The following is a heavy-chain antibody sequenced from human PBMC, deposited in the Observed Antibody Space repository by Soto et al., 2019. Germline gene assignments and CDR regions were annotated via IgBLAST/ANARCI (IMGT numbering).Heavy chain of an antibody. V-gene: IGHV3-23*01. J-gene: IGHJ6*02. CDR1: GFTFSGYA. Sequence: GGSLRLSCAASGFTFSGYAMSWVRQAPGKGLECVSAISGSGGSTYYADSVKGRFTISRDNSKNTLYLQMNSLRAEDTAVYYCAKAFWYYGSGSYSLTWYYYGMDVWGQGTTVTVSS. CDR3: AKAFWYYGSGSYSLTWYYYGMDV. CDR2: ISGSGGST. D-gene: IGHD3-10*01.